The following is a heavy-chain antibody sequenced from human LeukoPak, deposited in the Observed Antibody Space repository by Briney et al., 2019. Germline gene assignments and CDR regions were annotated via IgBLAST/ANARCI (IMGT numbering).Heavy chain of an antibody. CDR3: AREDRWMGGFDY. D-gene: IGHD2-15*01. CDR2: ISGSGGGP. Sequence: GGSLRPSCAASGLTFRSYAMSWVRQAPGKGLEWVSSISGSGGGPYYADSVKGRFTISRDNSKNTLYLQMNSLRAEDSAVYYCAREDRWMGGFDYWGQGTLVTVSS. J-gene: IGHJ4*02. V-gene: IGHV3-23*01. CDR1: GLTFRSYA.